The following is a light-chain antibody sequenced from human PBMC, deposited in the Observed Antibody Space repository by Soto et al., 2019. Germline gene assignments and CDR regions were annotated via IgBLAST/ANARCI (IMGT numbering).Light chain of an antibody. CDR2: LNSDGSH. J-gene: IGLJ2*01. V-gene: IGLV4-69*01. CDR1: SGHSSYA. Sequence: QPVLTQSPSASASLGASVKLTCTLRSGHSSYAIAWHQQQPEKGPRYLMKLNSDGSHSKGDGIPDRFSGSSSGAERYLTISSLQSEDEADYYCQTWGTGIRVFGGGTKLTVI. CDR3: QTWGTGIRV.